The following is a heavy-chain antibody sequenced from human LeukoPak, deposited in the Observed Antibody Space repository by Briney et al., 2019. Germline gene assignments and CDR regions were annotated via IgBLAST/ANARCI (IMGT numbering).Heavy chain of an antibody. D-gene: IGHD6-13*01. CDR2: IDPSDSYT. J-gene: IGHJ4*02. Sequence: GESLKISCKGSGYSFTSYWISWVRQMPGKGLEWMGRIDPSDSYTNYSPSFQGHVTISADKSISTAYLQWSSLKASDTAMYYCARQGSSSWRPLDYWGQGTLVTVSS. CDR3: ARQGSSSWRPLDY. CDR1: GYSFTSYW. V-gene: IGHV5-10-1*01.